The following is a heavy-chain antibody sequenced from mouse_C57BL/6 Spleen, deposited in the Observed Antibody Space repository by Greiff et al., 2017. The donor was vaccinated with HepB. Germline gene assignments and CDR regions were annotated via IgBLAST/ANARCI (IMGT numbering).Heavy chain of an antibody. CDR1: GFSLTSYG. CDR2: IWGGGST. V-gene: IGHV2-9*01. CDR3: AKQAYGNYEDYYAMDY. D-gene: IGHD2-1*01. J-gene: IGHJ4*01. Sequence: QVQLKQSGPGLVAPSQSLSITCTVSGFSLTSYGVDWVRQPPGKGLEWLGVIWGGGSTNYNSALMSRLSISKDNSKSQVFLKMNSLQTDDTAMYYCAKQAYGNYEDYYAMDYWGQGTSVTVSS.